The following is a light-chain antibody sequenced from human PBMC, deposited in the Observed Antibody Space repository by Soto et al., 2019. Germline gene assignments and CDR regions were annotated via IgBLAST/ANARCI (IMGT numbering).Light chain of an antibody. CDR1: QSVSSSY. CDR2: GAS. V-gene: IGKV3D-20*02. Sequence: EIVLTQSPGTLSLSPGERATLSYRASQSVSSSYLAWYQQKPGQAPRRLSYGASTRATGIPARFRGSGSGTDFTLSISSLEPEDFAFYYCQQRTDRPPWTFGQGTKVDIK. CDR3: QQRTDRPPWT. J-gene: IGKJ1*01.